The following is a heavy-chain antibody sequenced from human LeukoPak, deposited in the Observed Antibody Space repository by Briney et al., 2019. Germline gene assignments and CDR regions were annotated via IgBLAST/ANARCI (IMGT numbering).Heavy chain of an antibody. Sequence: GGSLRLSCAASGFTFSTYAMHWVRQAPGKGLEWVAVISYDGTDNYYADSVKGRFTISRDNSKNTLYLQMNSLRDEDTAVYYCLRAAVLYLPFDRPNHYEYWGRGTVVTVSS. CDR2: ISYDGTDN. V-gene: IGHV3-30*04. CDR1: GFTFSTYA. J-gene: IGHJ4*02. CDR3: LRAAVLYLPFDRPNHYEY. D-gene: IGHD2-8*01.